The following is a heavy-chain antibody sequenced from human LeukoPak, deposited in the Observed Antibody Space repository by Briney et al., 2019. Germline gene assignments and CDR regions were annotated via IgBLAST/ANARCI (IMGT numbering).Heavy chain of an antibody. CDR1: GFTFSSYA. J-gene: IGHJ4*02. Sequence: GGSLRLSCAASGFTFSSYAMSWVRQAPGKGLEWVSYISSSSSTIYYADSVKGRFTISRDNAKNSLYLQMDSLRAEDTAVFFCARNDYSILSGYDYWGQGTLVTVSS. CDR3: ARNDYSILSGYDY. V-gene: IGHV3-48*04. D-gene: IGHD4-11*01. CDR2: ISSSSSTI.